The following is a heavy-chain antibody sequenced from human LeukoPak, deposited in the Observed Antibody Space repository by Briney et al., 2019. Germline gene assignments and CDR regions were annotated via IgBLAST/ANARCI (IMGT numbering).Heavy chain of an antibody. D-gene: IGHD6-13*01. V-gene: IGHV3-48*01. Sequence: GGSLRLSCAASGFTFSTYSMNWVRQAPGKGLERVSYISPSSSTIYYADSVKGRFTISRDNDKNSLYLQMNSLRAKDTAVYYCARDYYSSSWDNGYWGQGTLVTVSS. J-gene: IGHJ4*02. CDR3: ARDYYSSSWDNGY. CDR2: ISPSSSTI. CDR1: GFTFSTYS.